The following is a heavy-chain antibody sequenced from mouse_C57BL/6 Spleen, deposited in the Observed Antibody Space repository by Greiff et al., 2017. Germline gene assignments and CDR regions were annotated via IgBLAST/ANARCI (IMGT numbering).Heavy chain of an antibody. D-gene: IGHD2-1*01. CDR2: ISSGGDYI. CDR1: GFTFSSYA. CDR3: TRGDYGTSWCAY. Sequence: EVQLVESGEGLVKPGGSLKLSCAASGFTFSSYAMSWVRQTPEKRLEWVAYISSGGDYIYYADTVKGRFTISRDNARNTLYLQMSSLKSEDTAMYYCTRGDYGTSWCAYWGQGTLVTVSA. J-gene: IGHJ3*01. V-gene: IGHV5-9-1*02.